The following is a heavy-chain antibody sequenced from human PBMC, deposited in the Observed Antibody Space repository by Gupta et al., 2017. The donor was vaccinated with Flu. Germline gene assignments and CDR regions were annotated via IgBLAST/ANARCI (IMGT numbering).Heavy chain of an antibody. D-gene: IGHD2-21*01. J-gene: IGHJ5*02. CDR2: IYYSGST. CDR3: ARHDDIVVVNWFDP. V-gene: IGHV4-39*01. Sequence: RQPPGKGLEWIGSIYYSGSTYYNPSLKSRVTISVDTSKNQFSLKLSSVTAADTAVYYCARHDDIVVVNWFDPWGQGTLVTVSS.